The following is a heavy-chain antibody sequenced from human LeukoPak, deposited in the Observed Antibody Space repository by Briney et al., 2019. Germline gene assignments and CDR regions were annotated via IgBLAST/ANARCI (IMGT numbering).Heavy chain of an antibody. D-gene: IGHD3-10*01. J-gene: IGHJ4*02. CDR1: GFTFSSYW. Sequence: GGSLRLSCAASGFTFSSYWMSWVRQAPGKGLEWVANIKQDGSEKYYVDSVKGRFTISRDNAKNSLYLQMNSLRAEDTAVYYCARWGTYYYGSGSQSQLDYWGQGTLVTVSS. CDR3: ARWGTYYYGSGSQSQLDY. V-gene: IGHV3-7*01. CDR2: IKQDGSEK.